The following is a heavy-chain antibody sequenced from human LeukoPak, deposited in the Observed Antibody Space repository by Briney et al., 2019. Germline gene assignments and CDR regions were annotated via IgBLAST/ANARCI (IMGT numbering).Heavy chain of an antibody. CDR3: ARGLTKYYYGSGEFDY. D-gene: IGHD3-10*01. V-gene: IGHV4-34*01. J-gene: IGHJ4*02. Sequence: SETLSLTCAVYGGSFSGYYWSWIRQPPGKGLEWIGEINHSGGTNYNPSLKSRVTISVDTSKNQFSLKLSSVTAADTAVYYCARGLTKYYYGSGEFDYWGQGTLVTVSS. CDR1: GGSFSGYY. CDR2: INHSGGT.